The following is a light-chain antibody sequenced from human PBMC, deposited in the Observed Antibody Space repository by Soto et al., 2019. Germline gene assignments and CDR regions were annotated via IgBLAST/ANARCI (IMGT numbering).Light chain of an antibody. CDR3: QQFYRWPVT. J-gene: IGKJ4*01. Sequence: EIVMTQSPATLSVSPGEGVTFSCRASEGVRNMLAWCQHKRGQPPRLLVSYAFTGAPGVPARFSGSGSGNEFDLTINSPQFEDVALYLCQQFYRWPVTFGGETKVDIK. CDR1: EGVRNM. V-gene: IGKV3-15*01. CDR2: YAF.